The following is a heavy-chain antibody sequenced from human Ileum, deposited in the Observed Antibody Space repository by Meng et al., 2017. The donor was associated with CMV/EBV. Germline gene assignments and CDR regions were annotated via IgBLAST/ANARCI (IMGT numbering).Heavy chain of an antibody. V-gene: IGHV4-39*01. J-gene: IGHJ5*02. CDR1: GGSVSSGSYY. CDR3: ARHGTYYYDNSGFSNWFDP. CDR2: IHYSGST. D-gene: IGHD3-22*01. Sequence: GSLRLSCTVSGGSVSSGSYYWGWIRQPPGKGLEWIGSIHYSGSTYYNPSLTSRVTVSVDTSKNQFSLKLNSVTAADTAVYYCARHGTYYYDNSGFSNWFDPWGQGTLVTVSS.